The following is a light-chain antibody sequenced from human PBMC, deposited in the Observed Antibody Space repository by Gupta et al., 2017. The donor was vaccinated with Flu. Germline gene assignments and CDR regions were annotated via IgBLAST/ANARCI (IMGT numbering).Light chain of an antibody. V-gene: IGLV3-21*02. CDR3: RVWDSSSDLVV. CDR2: DDS. J-gene: IGLJ2*01. CDR1: NIGGKT. Sequence: GQTARITCGGNNIGGKTVHWYRQRPGQAPVLVVYDDSGRPSGIPERFSGSNSGNTATLTISRVEAGDEADYYCRVWDSSSDLVVFGGGTKLTVL.